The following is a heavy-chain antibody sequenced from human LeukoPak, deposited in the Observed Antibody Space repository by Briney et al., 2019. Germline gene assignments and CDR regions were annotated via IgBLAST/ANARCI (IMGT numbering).Heavy chain of an antibody. V-gene: IGHV3-9*01. CDR2: ISWNSGSI. CDR1: GFTFDDYA. D-gene: IGHD5-24*01. CDR3: AKEGSHGSYFDY. Sequence: PGGSLRLSCAASGFTFDDYAMHWVRQAPGKGLEWVSGISWNSGSIGYADSVKGRFTISRDNAKNSLYLQMNSLRAEDTALYYCAKEGSHGSYFDYWGQGTLVTVSS. J-gene: IGHJ4*02.